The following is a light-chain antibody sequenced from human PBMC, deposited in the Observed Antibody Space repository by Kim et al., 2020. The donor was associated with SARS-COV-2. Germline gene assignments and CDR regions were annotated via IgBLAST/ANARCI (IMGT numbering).Light chain of an antibody. J-gene: IGKJ1*01. CDR1: QCITRR. V-gene: IGKV1-5*03. CDR2: KAS. CDR3: QHYDTYPCT. Sequence: ASIGDRVTITCRASQCITRRLAWYQQKPGEAPKVLISKASTLGRGVPSTFSGSGSGTEFTLTISSLQPDDVGTYYCQHYDTYPCTFGQGTKVEIK.